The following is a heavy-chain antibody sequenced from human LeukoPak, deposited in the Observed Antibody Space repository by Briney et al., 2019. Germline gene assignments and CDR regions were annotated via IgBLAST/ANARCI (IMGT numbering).Heavy chain of an antibody. CDR1: GYTFTSYG. V-gene: IGHV1-18*01. Sequence: ASVKVSGTASGYTFTSYGISWVRQAPGQGLEWMGWISAYNGNTNYAQKLQGRVTMTTDTSTSTAYMELRSLRSDDAAVYYCARAPPPEVPAAIIDYFDYWGQGTLVTVSS. J-gene: IGHJ4*02. CDR3: ARAPPPEVPAAIIDYFDY. CDR2: ISAYNGNT. D-gene: IGHD2-2*02.